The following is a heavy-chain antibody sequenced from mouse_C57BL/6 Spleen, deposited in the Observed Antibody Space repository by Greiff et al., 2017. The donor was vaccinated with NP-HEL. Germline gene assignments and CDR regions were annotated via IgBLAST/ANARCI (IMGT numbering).Heavy chain of an antibody. Sequence: EVQLQESGPGLVKPSQSLSLTCSVTGYSITSGYYWNWIRQFPGNKLEWMGYISYDGSNNYNPSLKNRISITRDTSKNQFFLKLNSVTTEDTATYYCASHGYGAMDYWGQGTSVTVSS. V-gene: IGHV3-6*01. CDR1: GYSITSGYY. CDR3: ASHGYGAMDY. CDR2: ISYDGSN. D-gene: IGHD2-2*01. J-gene: IGHJ4*01.